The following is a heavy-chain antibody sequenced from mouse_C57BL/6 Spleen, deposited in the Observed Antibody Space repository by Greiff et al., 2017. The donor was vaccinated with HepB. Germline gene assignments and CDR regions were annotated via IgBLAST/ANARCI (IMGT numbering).Heavy chain of an antibody. J-gene: IGHJ3*01. CDR3: ARRDPYGYDSAWFAY. V-gene: IGHV1-59*01. CDR2: IDPSDSYT. D-gene: IGHD2-2*01. CDR1: GYTFTSYW. Sequence: QVQLQQSGAELVRPGTSVKLSCKASGYTFTSYWMHWVKQRPGQGLEWIGVIDPSDSYTNYNQKFKGKATLTVDTSSSTAYMQLSSLTSEDSAVYYCARRDPYGYDSAWFAYWGQGTLVTVSA.